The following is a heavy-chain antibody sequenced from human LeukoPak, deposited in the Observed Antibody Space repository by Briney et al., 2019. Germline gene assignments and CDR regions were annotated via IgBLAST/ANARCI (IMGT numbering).Heavy chain of an antibody. D-gene: IGHD3-3*01. CDR2: INHSGST. J-gene: IGHJ5*02. CDR3: ARGMTYYDFWSGYHMYNWFDP. Sequence: PSETLSLTCAVYGGSFSGYYWSWIRQPPGKGLEWIGEINHSGSTNYNPSLKSRVTISVDTSKNQFSLKLSSVTAADTAVYYCARGMTYYDFWSGYHMYNWFDPWGQGTLVTVSS. CDR1: GGSFSGYY. V-gene: IGHV4-34*01.